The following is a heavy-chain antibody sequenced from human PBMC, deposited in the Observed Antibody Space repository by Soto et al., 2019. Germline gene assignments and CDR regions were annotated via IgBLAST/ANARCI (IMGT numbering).Heavy chain of an antibody. CDR2: IDESGGDT. V-gene: IGHV3-23*01. CDR1: GFTFSRCA. D-gene: IGHD3-10*01. CDR3: AKESYNRRTDFDS. J-gene: IGHJ4*02. Sequence: PGGSLRLSCAASGFTFSRCAMSWVRQGPEKGLEWVSGIDESGGDTFYADSVRGRFTIFRDNSKNTLYLQMNSLRAEDTAVYYCAKESYNRRTDFDSWGQGTPVTVSS.